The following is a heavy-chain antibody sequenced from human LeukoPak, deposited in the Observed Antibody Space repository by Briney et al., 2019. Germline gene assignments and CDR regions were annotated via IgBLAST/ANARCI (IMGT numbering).Heavy chain of an antibody. J-gene: IGHJ4*02. CDR3: ARPELGYCSSTSCSMVDY. V-gene: IGHV3-30*03. D-gene: IGHD2-2*01. Sequence: GRSLRLSCAASGFTFSSYGMLWVRQAPGKGLEWVAVISFDGSNKYYADSVKGRFTISRDNSKNTLYLQMNSLRAEDTAVYYCARPELGYCSSTSCSMVDYWGQGTLVTVSS. CDR2: ISFDGSNK. CDR1: GFTFSSYG.